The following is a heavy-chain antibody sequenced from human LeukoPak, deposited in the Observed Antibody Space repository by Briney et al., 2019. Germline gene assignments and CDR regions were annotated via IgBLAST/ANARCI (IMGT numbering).Heavy chain of an antibody. CDR1: GFSFSNYV. V-gene: IGHV3-64*01. J-gene: IGHJ4*02. Sequence: GGSLRLSCAASGFSFSNYVMHWVRHAPGKGLEYVSAISSNGGSTYYANSVKGRFTISRDNSKNTLYLQMGSLRAEDMAVYYCARVTGPRDYWGQGTLVTVSS. CDR3: ARVTGPRDY. CDR2: ISSNGGST.